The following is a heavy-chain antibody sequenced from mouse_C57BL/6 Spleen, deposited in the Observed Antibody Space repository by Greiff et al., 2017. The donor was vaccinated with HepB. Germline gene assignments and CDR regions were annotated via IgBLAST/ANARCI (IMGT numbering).Heavy chain of an antibody. D-gene: IGHD2-1*01. Sequence: EVHLVESGGGLVKPGGSLKLSCAASGFTFSSYAMSWVRQTPEKRLEWVATISDGGSYTYYPDNVKGRFTISRDNAKNNLYLQMSHLKSEDTAMYYCASKNGNYGGNFDVWGTGTTVTVSS. CDR2: ISDGGSYT. V-gene: IGHV5-4*01. CDR1: GFTFSSYA. CDR3: ASKNGNYGGNFDV. J-gene: IGHJ1*03.